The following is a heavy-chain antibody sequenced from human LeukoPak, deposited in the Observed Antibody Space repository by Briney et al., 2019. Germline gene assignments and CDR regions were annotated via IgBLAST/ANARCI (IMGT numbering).Heavy chain of an antibody. D-gene: IGHD3-22*01. CDR3: ARGIDSSGYAFDY. Sequence: TSETLSLTCSVSGDSMGSYRWTWIRQPAGKGLEWIGRIYTSGSTNYNPSLKSRVTMSVDTSKNQFSLKLSSVTAADTAVYYCARGIDSSGYAFDYWGQGTLVTVSS. CDR2: IYTSGST. V-gene: IGHV4-4*07. J-gene: IGHJ4*02. CDR1: GDSMGSYR.